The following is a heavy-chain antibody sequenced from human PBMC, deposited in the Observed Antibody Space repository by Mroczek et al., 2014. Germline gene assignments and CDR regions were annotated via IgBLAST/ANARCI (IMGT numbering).Heavy chain of an antibody. CDR2: INPNSGGT. J-gene: IGHJ6*02. Sequence: VQLVQSGAEVKKPGASVKVSCKASGYTFTGYYMHWVRQAPGQGLEWMGWINPNSGGTNYAQKFQGRVTMTRDTSISTAYMELSRLRSDDTAVYYCARVECSSTSCYHYYYYYGMDVWGQGTTVTVSS. CDR1: GYTFTGYY. D-gene: IGHD2-2*01. CDR3: ARVECSSTSCYHYYYYYGMDV. V-gene: IGHV1-2*02.